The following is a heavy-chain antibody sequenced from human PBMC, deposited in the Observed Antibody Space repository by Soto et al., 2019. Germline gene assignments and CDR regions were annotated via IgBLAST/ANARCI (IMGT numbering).Heavy chain of an antibody. CDR1: GASISTTAW. J-gene: IGHJ4*02. V-gene: IGHV4-4*02. CDR3: AIPGACDFDY. D-gene: IGHD2-21*01. Sequence: QVQLQESGPGLVEPSGTLSLTCAVSGASISTTAWWSWVRQPPGKGLEWFGEIYRSGTTNCDPSLKSRVTIALDKSKSHFSLTVTSVTVAYTSVYYVAIPGACDFDYWGRGVPVNVSS. CDR2: IYRSGTT.